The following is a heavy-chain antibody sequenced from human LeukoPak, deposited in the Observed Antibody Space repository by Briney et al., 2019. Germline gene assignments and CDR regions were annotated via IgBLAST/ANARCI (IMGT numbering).Heavy chain of an antibody. CDR1: GFTYGPYW. J-gene: IGHJ3*02. CDR2: IKTDGSST. D-gene: IGHD4/OR15-4a*01. CDR3: ARASPERYGDFDI. Sequence: PGGSLRLPCAASGFTYGPYWMHCPPQAPGETLVCVSRIKTDGSSTNYADFVKRRFTISRDNATNTLYLQMHSLRGEYMAVYDCARASPERYGDFDIWGQGTMVTVSS. V-gene: IGHV3-74*01.